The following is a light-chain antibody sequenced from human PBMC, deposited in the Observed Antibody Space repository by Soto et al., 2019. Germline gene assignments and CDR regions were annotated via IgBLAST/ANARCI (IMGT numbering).Light chain of an antibody. CDR1: QSVLYSSNNKNY. J-gene: IGKJ1*01. Sequence: DIVMTQSPDSLAVSLGERATINCKSSQSVLYSSNNKNYLAWYQQKPGQPPKLLIYWASTRESGVPDRFSGGGSGTDFTLTISSLQSEDFAVYYCQQYNNWWTFGQGTKVDI. V-gene: IGKV4-1*01. CDR2: WAS. CDR3: QQYNNWWT.